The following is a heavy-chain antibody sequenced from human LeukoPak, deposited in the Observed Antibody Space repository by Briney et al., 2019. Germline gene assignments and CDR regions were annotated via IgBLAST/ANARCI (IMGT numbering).Heavy chain of an antibody. Sequence: GGSLRLSCEASGFTFRSYWMHWVRQAPGKGLVWVSRINGDGSSTSYADSVKGRFTISRDNAKNSLYLQMNSLRAEDTAVYYCARDSLGGNSKAGYFDYWGQGTLVTVSS. CDR2: INGDGSST. V-gene: IGHV3-74*01. CDR3: ARDSLGGNSKAGYFDY. D-gene: IGHD4-23*01. CDR1: GFTFRSYW. J-gene: IGHJ4*02.